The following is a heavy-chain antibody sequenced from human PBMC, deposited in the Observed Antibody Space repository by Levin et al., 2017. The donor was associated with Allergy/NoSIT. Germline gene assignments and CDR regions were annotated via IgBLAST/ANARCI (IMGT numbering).Heavy chain of an antibody. CDR1: GYTFTNYG. V-gene: IGHV1-18*04. Sequence: GESLKISCKASGYTFTNYGINWVRQAPGQGLEWMGWISAYNGDTNYPQRLQGRVTMTTDTSTSTAYMELRSLRSDDTALYYCTRDPAPLRSGSYDGFDIWGQGTMVTVSS. CDR2: ISAYNGDT. D-gene: IGHD3-3*01. J-gene: IGHJ3*02. CDR3: TRDPAPLRSGSYDGFDI.